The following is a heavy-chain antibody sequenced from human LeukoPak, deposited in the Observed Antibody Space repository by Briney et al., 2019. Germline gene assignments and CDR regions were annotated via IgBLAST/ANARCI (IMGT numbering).Heavy chain of an antibody. D-gene: IGHD2-2*01. CDR1: GGSISSYY. Sequence: SETLSLTCTVSGGSISSYYWSWIRQPPGKGLEWIGYIYYSGSTNYNPSLKSRVIISVDTSKNQFSLKLGSVTAADTAVYYCARDRVDCSSTSCFVDSYYYYGMDVWGQGTTVTVSS. CDR3: ARDRVDCSSTSCFVDSYYYYGMDV. CDR2: IYYSGST. V-gene: IGHV4-59*01. J-gene: IGHJ6*02.